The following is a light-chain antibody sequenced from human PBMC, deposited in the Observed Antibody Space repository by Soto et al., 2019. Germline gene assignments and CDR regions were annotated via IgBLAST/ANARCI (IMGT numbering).Light chain of an antibody. CDR1: QSLRSSY. Sequence: DIVVTQSPGTLSLSPGEGGTLSCRASQSLRSSYLAWYQQKPGQAPRLLIYGASRMATCIPDRVSGSGLWTDFTLKIIRLETEDFGLYYCQQYSSSSRTFGKGTKVEV. V-gene: IGKV3-20*01. J-gene: IGKJ1*01. CDR3: QQYSSSSRT. CDR2: GAS.